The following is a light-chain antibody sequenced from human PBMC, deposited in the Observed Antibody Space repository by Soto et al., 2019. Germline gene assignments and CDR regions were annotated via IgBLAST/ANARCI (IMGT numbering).Light chain of an antibody. J-gene: IGKJ1*01. CDR2: LAS. V-gene: IGKV1-9*01. Sequence: DIQMTQSPSTLSASVGDRVTVTCRASQDISNYLAWYQQSPGRAPKLLIYLASTLESGVPSRFSGSGSGTDFTLTISSLQPEDFATYYCQQLESDPPWTFGQGTRVEIK. CDR1: QDISNY. CDR3: QQLESDPPWT.